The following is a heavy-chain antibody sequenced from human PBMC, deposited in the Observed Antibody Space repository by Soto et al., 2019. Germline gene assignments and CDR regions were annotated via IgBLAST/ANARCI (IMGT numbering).Heavy chain of an antibody. V-gene: IGHV5-51*01. Sequence: GESLKVSCRGSGYNFTNYWIGWVRQMPGKGLEWMGIIYPGDSDTRYSPSFEGRVIISADKSISTAYLQWSSLKASDTAMYYCARHPGLYDSSGYRFDYWGQGTLVTVSS. CDR1: GYNFTNYW. D-gene: IGHD3-22*01. CDR3: ARHPGLYDSSGYRFDY. CDR2: IYPGDSDT. J-gene: IGHJ4*02.